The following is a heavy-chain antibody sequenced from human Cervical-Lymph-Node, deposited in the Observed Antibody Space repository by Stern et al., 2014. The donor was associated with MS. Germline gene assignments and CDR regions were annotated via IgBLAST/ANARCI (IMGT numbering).Heavy chain of an antibody. Sequence: VQLVESGAEVKKPGASVKVFCKASGYTFTDYYLHWVRQAPGQGLEWMGRINPNSGGTNSAQKFQGRVTMTRDTSINTAFMELSTLRSDDTAVYYCARGDRTLWGTMGLGTTGPSDYWGQGSLVTVSS. V-gene: IGHV1-2*06. J-gene: IGHJ4*02. CDR2: INPNSGGT. CDR3: ARGDRTLWGTMGLGTTGPSDY. D-gene: IGHD1-1*01. CDR1: GYTFTDYY.